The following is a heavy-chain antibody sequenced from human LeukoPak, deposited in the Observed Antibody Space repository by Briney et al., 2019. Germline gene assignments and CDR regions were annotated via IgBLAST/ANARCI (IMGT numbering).Heavy chain of an antibody. D-gene: IGHD5-18*01. CDR3: AKDRGWNVDTAMVQYYFDY. J-gene: IGHJ4*02. Sequence: PSETLSLTCTVSGGSISSYYWNWIRQPPGKGLEWIGYIYYSGNTNYNPSLKSRVSMSVDTSKNQFSLKLSSVTAADTAVYYCAKDRGWNVDTAMVQYYFDYWGQGTLVTVSS. CDR2: IYYSGNT. CDR1: GGSISSYY. V-gene: IGHV4-59*01.